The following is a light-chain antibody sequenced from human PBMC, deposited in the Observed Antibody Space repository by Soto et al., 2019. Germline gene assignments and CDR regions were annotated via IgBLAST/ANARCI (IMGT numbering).Light chain of an antibody. CDR2: DAS. J-gene: IGKJ1*01. Sequence: IPMTQSPSSLSASVGDRVTITCRAAEGITIYLNWYQQKLGQAPNLLIYDASNLQTGVPSRFRGSGSGTDFIFTITSLQPEDVATYYCQKYHSYWTFGQGTKVDIK. CDR1: EGITIY. CDR3: QKYHSYWT. V-gene: IGKV1-33*01.